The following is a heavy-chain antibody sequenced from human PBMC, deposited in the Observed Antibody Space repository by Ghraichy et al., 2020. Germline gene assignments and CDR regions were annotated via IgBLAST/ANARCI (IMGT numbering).Heavy chain of an antibody. CDR2: IWYDGSNK. CDR3: ARDRGTYGDYSYNWFDP. J-gene: IGHJ5*02. V-gene: IGHV3-33*01. D-gene: IGHD4-17*01. Sequence: GGSLRLSCAASGFTFSSYGMHWVRQAPGKGLEWVAVIWYDGSNKYYADSVKGRFTISRDNSKNPLYLQMNSLRAEDTAVYYCARDRGTYGDYSYNWFDPWGQGTLVTVSS. CDR1: GFTFSSYG.